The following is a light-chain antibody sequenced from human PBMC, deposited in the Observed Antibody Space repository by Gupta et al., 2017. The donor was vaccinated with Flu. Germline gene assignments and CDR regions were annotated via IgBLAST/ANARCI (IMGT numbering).Light chain of an antibody. Sequence: RVSVSCSGSSSNIGVNNVNWYQQPPGAAPNLLIYTNNKRPSGVPDRFSASKSGTSASLAIXGXQSEDEXDYYCAAWDDSRNGEVFGGGTKLTVL. CDR3: AAWDDSRNGEV. CDR2: TNN. CDR1: SSNIGVNN. V-gene: IGLV1-44*01. J-gene: IGLJ2*01.